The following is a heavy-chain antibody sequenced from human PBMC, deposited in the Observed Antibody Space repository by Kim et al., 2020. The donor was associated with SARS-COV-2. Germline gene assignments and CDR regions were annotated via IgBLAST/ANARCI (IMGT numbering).Heavy chain of an antibody. V-gene: IGHV3-30*01. D-gene: IGHD1-7*01. J-gene: IGHJ6*02. Sequence: VKGRFTISRDNSKNTLYLQMNSLRAEDTAVDYCARDMNSNYYYYGMDVWGQGTTVTVSS. CDR3: ARDMNSNYYYYGMDV.